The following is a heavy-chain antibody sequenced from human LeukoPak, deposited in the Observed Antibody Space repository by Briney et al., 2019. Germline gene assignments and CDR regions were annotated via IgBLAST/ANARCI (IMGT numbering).Heavy chain of an antibody. V-gene: IGHV3-48*04. CDR3: ARDNRALYYYYMDV. CDR1: GFTFSSYS. CDR2: ISSSGSTI. D-gene: IGHD1-14*01. J-gene: IGHJ6*03. Sequence: GGSLRLSCAASGFTFSSYSMNWVRQAPGKGLEWVSYISSSGSTIYYADSVKGRFTISRDNAKNSLYLQMNSLRAEDTAVYYCARDNRALYYYYMDVWGKGTTVTISS.